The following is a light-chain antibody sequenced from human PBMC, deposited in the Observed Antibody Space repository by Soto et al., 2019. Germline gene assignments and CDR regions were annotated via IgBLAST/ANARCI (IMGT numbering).Light chain of an antibody. Sequence: DIQMTQSPSSLSASVGDRVTITCRASRSISTHLNWYQQKPGKAPNLLIYAASSLHSGVPSRFSGSGSGTYFPLSISSLQTEDFATYFFRQSYRTPSTFGPGTQVDIK. CDR1: RSISTH. CDR2: AAS. J-gene: IGKJ3*01. V-gene: IGKV1-39*01. CDR3: RQSYRTPST.